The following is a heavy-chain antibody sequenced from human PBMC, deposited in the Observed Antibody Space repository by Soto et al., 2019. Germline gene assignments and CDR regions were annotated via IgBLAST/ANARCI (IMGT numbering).Heavy chain of an antibody. D-gene: IGHD2-21*01. CDR2: INPGNGDT. J-gene: IGHJ5*02. Sequence: GASVKVSCKAIRYTFSNFAVHWMRQSPGQSLEWMGWINPGNGDTQYSRNFQGRVTMTRDTSASTVYMELSSLRSEDTAVYYCTRDPLYCDATAACSASKNWFDPWGQGTLVTVSS. V-gene: IGHV1-3*01. CDR1: RYTFSNFA. CDR3: TRDPLYCDATAACSASKNWFDP.